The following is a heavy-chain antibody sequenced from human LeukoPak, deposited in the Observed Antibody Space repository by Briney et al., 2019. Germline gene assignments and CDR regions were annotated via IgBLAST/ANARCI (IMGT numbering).Heavy chain of an antibody. Sequence: PGGSLRLSCAASGFTFSSNYMSWVRQAPGKGLEWVSVIYSGGSTYYADSVKGRFTISRDNSKNTLYLQMNSLRAEDTAVYYCARESAPGIAVDWGQGTLVTVSS. J-gene: IGHJ4*02. V-gene: IGHV3-53*01. CDR2: IYSGGST. CDR1: GFTFSSNY. CDR3: ARESAPGIAVD. D-gene: IGHD6-19*01.